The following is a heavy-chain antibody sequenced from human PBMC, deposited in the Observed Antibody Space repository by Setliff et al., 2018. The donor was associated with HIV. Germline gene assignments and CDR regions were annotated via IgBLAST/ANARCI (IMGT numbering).Heavy chain of an antibody. Sequence: SGPTLVNPTPTLTLTCTFSGFSLSTSGMCVTWIRQPPGKALEWLARIDWDGDTYYSTSLKTRLIISKDTSKNQVVLTMTDMDPVDTATYYCARTRSTFGGVIENAFYIWGQGTMVTVSS. CDR3: ARTRSTFGGVIENAFYI. J-gene: IGHJ3*02. CDR1: GFSLSTSGMC. V-gene: IGHV2-70*11. D-gene: IGHD3-16*02. CDR2: IDWDGDT.